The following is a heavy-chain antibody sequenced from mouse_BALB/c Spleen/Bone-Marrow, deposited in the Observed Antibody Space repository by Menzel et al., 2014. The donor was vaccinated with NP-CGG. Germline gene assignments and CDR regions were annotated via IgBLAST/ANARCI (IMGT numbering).Heavy chain of an antibody. D-gene: IGHD1-2*01. CDR3: TRPYYGYVGYAY. CDR2: INPSNGGT. V-gene: IGHV1S81*02. CDR1: GYTFTSYY. J-gene: IGHJ3*01. Sequence: VKLVESGAELVKPGASVKLSCKASGYTFTSYYMYWVKQRPGQGLEWIGEINPSNGGTNFNEKFKSKATLTVDKSSGTAYMQLSSLTFEDSAIYYCTRPYYGYVGYAYWGQGTQVTVSA.